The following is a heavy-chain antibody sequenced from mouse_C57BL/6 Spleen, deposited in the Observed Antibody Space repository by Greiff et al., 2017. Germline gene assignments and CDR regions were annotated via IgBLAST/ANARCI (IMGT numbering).Heavy chain of an antibody. CDR3: AREGYYGSSYKYFDY. CDR2: ISYDGSN. D-gene: IGHD1-1*01. Sequence: VQLKQSGPGLVKPSQSLSLTCSVTGYSITSGYYWNWIRQFPGNKLEWMGYISYDGSNNYNPSLKNRISITRDTSKNQFFLKLNSVTTEDTATYYCAREGYYGSSYKYFDYWGQGTTLTVSS. CDR1: GYSITSGYY. J-gene: IGHJ2*01. V-gene: IGHV3-6*01.